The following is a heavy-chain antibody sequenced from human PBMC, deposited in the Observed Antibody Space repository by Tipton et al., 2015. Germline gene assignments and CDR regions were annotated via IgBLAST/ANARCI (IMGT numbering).Heavy chain of an antibody. J-gene: IGHJ6*02. Sequence: TLSLICTVSDGSISAYYWSWIRQPPGKGLEWIGFIYYSGTSIYSPSLEGRVTMSVDTAKKQFSLKLASVTAADTAMYYCARTRYCFGTTCHEDYFYGMDVWGQGTMVTVSS. D-gene: IGHD2-2*01. CDR2: IYYSGTS. CDR1: DGSISAYY. CDR3: ARTRYCFGTTCHEDYFYGMDV. V-gene: IGHV4-59*01.